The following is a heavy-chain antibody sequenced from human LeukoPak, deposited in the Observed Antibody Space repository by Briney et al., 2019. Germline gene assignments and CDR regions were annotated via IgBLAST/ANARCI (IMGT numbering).Heavy chain of an antibody. CDR2: IKSNADGAAS. V-gene: IGHV3-15*01. CDR3: MKDRPDHLLWSGDYGVDY. J-gene: IGHJ4*02. CDR1: GFIFSKAW. Sequence: GGSLRLSCAASGFIFSKAWMSWVRQAPGKGLEWVGRIKSNADGAASDYATPVKGRFSISRDDSKNTPYLQMNSLKTEDTAVYYCMKDRPDHLLWSGDYGVDYWGQGTLVTVSS. D-gene: IGHD3-10*01.